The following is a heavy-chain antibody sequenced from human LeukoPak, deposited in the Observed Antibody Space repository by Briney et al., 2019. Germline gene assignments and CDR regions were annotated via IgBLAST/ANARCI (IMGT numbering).Heavy chain of an antibody. CDR1: GDSISSFY. D-gene: IGHD3-10*01. V-gene: IGHV4-59*08. CDR3: ARTPAPELVFDY. J-gene: IGHJ4*02. CDR2: ISYSGCT. Sequence: SETLSLTCTVSGDSISSFYWSWIRQPPGKGLEWIGYISYSGCTNYNPSLKSRVTISVDTSKNQFSLKLSSVTAADTAVYYCARTPAPELVFDYWGQGTLVTVSS.